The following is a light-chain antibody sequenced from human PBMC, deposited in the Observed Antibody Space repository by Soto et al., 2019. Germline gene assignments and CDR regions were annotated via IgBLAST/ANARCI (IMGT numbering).Light chain of an antibody. CDR2: DVS. CDR3: QQRYDWPWT. Sequence: EIVLKQSPATLSLSPVEIASLSCRASQSVSDYLAWYQQKPGQAPRLFIYDVSKRATGIPARFSGSGSGTDFTLTISSLEPEDFAVYFCQQRYDWPWTFGLGTKVDIK. V-gene: IGKV3-11*01. J-gene: IGKJ1*01. CDR1: QSVSDY.